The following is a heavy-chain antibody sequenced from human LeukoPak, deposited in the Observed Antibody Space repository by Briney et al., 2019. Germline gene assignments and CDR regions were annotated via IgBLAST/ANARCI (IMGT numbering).Heavy chain of an antibody. Sequence: SETLSLTCAVYGGSFSGYYWSWIRQPPGKGLEWIGEINHSGSTNYNPSLKSRVTISVDTSKNQCSLKLSSVTAADTAVYYCARGILYSYGPIYFDYWGQGTLVTVSS. CDR1: GGSFSGYY. V-gene: IGHV4-34*01. D-gene: IGHD5-18*01. CDR3: ARGILYSYGPIYFDY. CDR2: INHSGST. J-gene: IGHJ4*02.